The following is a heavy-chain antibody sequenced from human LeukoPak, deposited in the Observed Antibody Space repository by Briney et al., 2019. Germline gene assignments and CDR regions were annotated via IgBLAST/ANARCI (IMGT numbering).Heavy chain of an antibody. D-gene: IGHD3-3*02. J-gene: IGHJ6*03. V-gene: IGHV3-21*01. Sequence: PGGSLRLSCTASGFTFSITYMAWVRQAPGKGLEWVSSITSTSTYIYYADSLKGRITVSRDNAKKSMYLQMHSLRADDTALYYCARDLAYFSYMDVWGKGTTVTVSS. CDR3: ARDLAYFSYMDV. CDR2: ITSTSTYI. CDR1: GFTFSITY.